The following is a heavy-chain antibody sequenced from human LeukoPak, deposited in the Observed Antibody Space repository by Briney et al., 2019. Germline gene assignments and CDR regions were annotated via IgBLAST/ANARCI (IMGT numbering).Heavy chain of an antibody. Sequence: SGTLSLTCTVSGDSISNYYWNWIRQPAGKGLEWIGRISTSGSPNYNPSLKSRITMSLDTSKNQFSLKLNSVTAADTAVYSCARSLFGGVVVYDYWGLGTLVTVSS. CDR2: ISTSGSP. D-gene: IGHD3-16*02. J-gene: IGHJ4*02. CDR1: GDSISNYY. CDR3: ARSLFGGVVVYDY. V-gene: IGHV4-4*07.